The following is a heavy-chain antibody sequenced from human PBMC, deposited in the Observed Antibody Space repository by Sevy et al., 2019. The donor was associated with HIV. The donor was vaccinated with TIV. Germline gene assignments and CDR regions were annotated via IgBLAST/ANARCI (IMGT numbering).Heavy chain of an antibody. D-gene: IGHD3-10*01. J-gene: IGHJ6*02. V-gene: IGHV4-30-4*01. Sequence: SETLSLTCTVSGGSISSGDYYWSWIRQPPGKGLEWIGYIYYSGSTYYNPSLKSRVTISVDTSKNQFSLKLSSVTAADTAVYYCARGDYYGSGSYYYYYYGMDVWGQGTTVTVSS. CDR2: IYYSGST. CDR1: GGSISSGDYY. CDR3: ARGDYYGSGSYYYYYYGMDV.